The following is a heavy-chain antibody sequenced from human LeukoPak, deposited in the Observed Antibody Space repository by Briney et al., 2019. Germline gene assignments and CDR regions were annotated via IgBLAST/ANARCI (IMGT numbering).Heavy chain of an antibody. D-gene: IGHD3-22*01. J-gene: IGHJ4*02. CDR1: GGSISSSSYY. CDR2: IYYSGST. Sequence: SETLSLTCTVSGGSISSSSYYWGWIRQPPGKGLEWIGSIYYSGSTYYNPSLKSRVTISVDTSKNQFSLKLSSVTAADTAVYYCARDYNDSSGYPVYIDYWGQGTLVTVSS. CDR3: ARDYNDSSGYPVYIDY. V-gene: IGHV4-39*01.